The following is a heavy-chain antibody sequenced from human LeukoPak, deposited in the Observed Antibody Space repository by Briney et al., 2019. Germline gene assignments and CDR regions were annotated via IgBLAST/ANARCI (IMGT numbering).Heavy chain of an antibody. CDR1: GGTFSSYS. D-gene: IGHD2-2*01. Sequence: GSSVTVSCQPSGGTFSSYSISWVRQAPGQGLEWMGGIIPIFGTANYAQKFQGRVTITADESTSTAYMELSSLRSEDTAVYYCARPSRPAAMGYFDYWGQGTLVTVSS. CDR2: IIPIFGTA. CDR3: ARPSRPAAMGYFDY. V-gene: IGHV1-69*13. J-gene: IGHJ4*02.